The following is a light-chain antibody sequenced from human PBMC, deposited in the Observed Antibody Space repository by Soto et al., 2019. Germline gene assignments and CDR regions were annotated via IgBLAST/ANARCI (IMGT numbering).Light chain of an antibody. Sequence: DIQMTQSPSSVSASVGDRVTITCRASQGISSWLAWYQQKPEKAPKLVIYDASSLQSGVPSRFSGSGSGTDFTLTISSLQLEDFATYYCQQLESYPSTFGGGTKVDIK. CDR1: QGISSW. J-gene: IGKJ4*01. V-gene: IGKV1-12*02. CDR2: DAS. CDR3: QQLESYPST.